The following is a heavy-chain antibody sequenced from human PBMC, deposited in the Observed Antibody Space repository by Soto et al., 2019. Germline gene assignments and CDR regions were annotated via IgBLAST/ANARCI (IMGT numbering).Heavy chain of an antibody. Sequence: QLQLQESGPGLVKPSETLSLSCTVSGGSITSSFYWGWIRQPPGKGLEWIGSIYGTGNTYYNPTLKGRVTISADPSKDQSSLNLISVTAADTAVYYCRSSSRYSTDVWGQGATVTVSS. CDR3: RSSSRYSTDV. V-gene: IGHV4-39*01. J-gene: IGHJ6*02. D-gene: IGHD6-13*01. CDR1: GGSITSSFY. CDR2: IYGTGNT.